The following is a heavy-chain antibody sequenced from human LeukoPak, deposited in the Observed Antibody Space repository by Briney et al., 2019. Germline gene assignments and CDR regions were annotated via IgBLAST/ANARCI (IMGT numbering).Heavy chain of an antibody. J-gene: IGHJ4*02. CDR2: ISYDGSNK. V-gene: IGHV3-30*03. Sequence: PGRSLRLSSAASGFTFSSYGMHWVRQAPGKGLEWVAVISYDGSNKYYADSVKGRFTISRDNSKNTLYLQMNSLRAEDTAVYYCAANKMDYWGQGTLVTVSS. CDR1: GFTFSSYG. CDR3: AANKMDY.